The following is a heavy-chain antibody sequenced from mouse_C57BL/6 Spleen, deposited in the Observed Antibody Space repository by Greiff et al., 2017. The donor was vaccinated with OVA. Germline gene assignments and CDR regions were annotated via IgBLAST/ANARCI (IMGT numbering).Heavy chain of an antibody. J-gene: IGHJ4*01. CDR2: IDPETGGT. D-gene: IGHD1-1*01. Sequence: VQLQQSGAELVRPGASVTLSCKASGYTFTDYEMHWVKQTPVHGLEWIGAIDPETGGTAYNQKFKGKAILTADKSSSTAYMALRSLTSEDSAVYYSTRSDYGSSFAMDYWGQGTSVTVSS. CDR3: TRSDYGSSFAMDY. CDR1: GYTFTDYE. V-gene: IGHV1-15*01.